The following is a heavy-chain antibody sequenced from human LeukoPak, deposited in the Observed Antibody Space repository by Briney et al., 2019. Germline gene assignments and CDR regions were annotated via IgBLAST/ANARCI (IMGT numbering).Heavy chain of an antibody. CDR1: GFTFSSYA. CDR3: ARDTRYCSSTSCPVDY. D-gene: IGHD2-2*01. CDR2: ISSNGGST. Sequence: GGSLRLSCAASGFTFSSYAMDWVRQAPGKGLEYVSAISSNGGSTYYANSVKGRFTISRDNSKNTLYLQMGSLRAEDMAVYYCARDTRYCSSTSCPVDYWGQGTLVTVSS. V-gene: IGHV3-64*01. J-gene: IGHJ4*02.